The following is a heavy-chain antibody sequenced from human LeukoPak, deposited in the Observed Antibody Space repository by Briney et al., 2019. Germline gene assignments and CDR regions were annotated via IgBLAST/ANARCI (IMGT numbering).Heavy chain of an antibody. V-gene: IGHV4-39*07. CDR2: IYYSGST. CDR1: GGSISSSSYY. J-gene: IGHJ4*02. Sequence: SETLSLTCTVSGGSISSSSYYWGWIRQPPGKGLEWIGSIYYSGSTYYNPSLKSRVTISVDTSKNQFSLKLSSVTAADTAVYYCARRRGEILTGYYREDYWGQGTLVTVSS. D-gene: IGHD3-9*01. CDR3: ARRRGEILTGYYREDY.